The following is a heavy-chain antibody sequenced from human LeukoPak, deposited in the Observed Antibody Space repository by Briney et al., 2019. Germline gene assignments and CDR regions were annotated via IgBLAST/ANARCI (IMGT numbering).Heavy chain of an antibody. CDR3: ARAVVYYYDSSAYYSDAFDI. CDR1: GFTFSSYG. V-gene: IGHV3-30*03. Sequence: RAGGSLRLSCAASGFTFSSYGMHWVRQAPGKGLEWVAVISYDGSNKYYADSVKGRFTISRDNSKNTLYLQMNSLRAEDTAVYYCARAVVYYYDSSAYYSDAFDIWGQGTMVTVSS. CDR2: ISYDGSNK. D-gene: IGHD3-22*01. J-gene: IGHJ3*02.